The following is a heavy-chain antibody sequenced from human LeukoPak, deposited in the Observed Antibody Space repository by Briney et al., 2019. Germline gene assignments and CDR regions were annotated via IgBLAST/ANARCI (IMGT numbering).Heavy chain of an antibody. Sequence: PGGSLRLSCAASGFSFSDYWIHWVRQVPGKGLVWVSRINGDGTITHYTDSVKGRFSISRDNAKTTLYLQMNSLRAEDTAVYYCVRDLGWCTGGVCSLWGQGTPVTVSS. CDR3: VRDLGWCTGGVCSL. D-gene: IGHD2-8*02. J-gene: IGHJ1*01. V-gene: IGHV3-74*01. CDR2: INGDGTIT. CDR1: GFSFSDYW.